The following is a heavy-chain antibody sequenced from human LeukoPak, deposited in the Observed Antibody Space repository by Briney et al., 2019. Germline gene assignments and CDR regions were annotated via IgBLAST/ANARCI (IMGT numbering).Heavy chain of an antibody. CDR1: GWSFSGYY. CDR3: ARSPPAAAAGGAASYYYGMDV. D-gene: IGHD6-13*01. CDR2: INHNGST. J-gene: IGHJ6*04. V-gene: IGHV4-34*01. Sequence: PSETLSLTCAVYGWSFSGYYWRWIRQHPGKGLEEIGEINHNGSTNYNPPLKNRFTTSLDTSKNQFSLKLSSMAAADTAVYYCARSPPAAAAGGAASYYYGMDVWGKGTTVTVSS.